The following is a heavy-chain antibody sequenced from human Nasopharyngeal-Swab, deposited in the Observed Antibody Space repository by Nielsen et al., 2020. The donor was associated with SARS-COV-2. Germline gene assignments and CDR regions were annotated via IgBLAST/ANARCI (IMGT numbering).Heavy chain of an antibody. V-gene: IGHV3-74*03. CDR1: GFSISTSV. CDR3: ARDGDQYMFDD. J-gene: IGHJ4*02. CDR2: IAPDGSHS. D-gene: IGHD2-21*02. Sequence: GGSLRLSCVASGFSISTSVMHWVRQAPGKGLVGVAHIAPDGSHSTYADSVKGRFTISRDNANNTLYLQMNSLRADDTAVYYCARDGDQYMFDDWGQGTLVTVSS.